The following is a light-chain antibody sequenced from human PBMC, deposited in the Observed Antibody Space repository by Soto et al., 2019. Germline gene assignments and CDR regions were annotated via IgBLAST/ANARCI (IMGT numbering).Light chain of an antibody. J-gene: IGLJ1*01. CDR2: DVS. Sequence: LNQPASVKGSAVGSITISCTETSSDVGGYNYVSWYQQHPGKAPKLMIYDVSNRPSGVSNRFSGSKSGNTASLTISGLQAEDEADYYCSSYTSSSTPLYVFGTGTKVTVL. CDR1: SSDVGGYNY. CDR3: SSYTSSSTPLYV. V-gene: IGLV2-14*01.